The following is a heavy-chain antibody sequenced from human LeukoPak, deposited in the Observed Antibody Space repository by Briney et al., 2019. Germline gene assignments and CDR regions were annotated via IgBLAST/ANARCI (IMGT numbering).Heavy chain of an antibody. CDR1: GACISADY. V-gene: IGHV4-59*08. CDR3: ARHEGGAYRNALVY. J-gene: IGHJ4*02. D-gene: IGHD4-11*01. Sequence: PSETLSLTCTVSGACISADYWSWIRQSPGKGLEFVGYIHYSGKTNYNPSLASRVTMSVDSSKTQFSLKLTSVTAADTAMYYCARHEGGAYRNALVYWGQGILVSVSS. CDR2: IHYSGKT.